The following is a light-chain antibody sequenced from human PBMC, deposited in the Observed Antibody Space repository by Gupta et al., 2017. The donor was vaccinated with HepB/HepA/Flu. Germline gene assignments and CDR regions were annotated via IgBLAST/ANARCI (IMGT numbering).Light chain of an antibody. Sequence: SVLTQPPSASGTPGQTVTISCSVGSSNIGSRTVNWYQQLPGTAPRLLINNNNQRPSGVPDRFSGSKSGTSASLAISGRQADDEGDYYCAAWDDSQIRVFGGGTKLTVL. CDR3: AAWDDSQIRV. CDR1: SSNIGSRT. CDR2: NNN. V-gene: IGLV1-44*01. J-gene: IGLJ3*02.